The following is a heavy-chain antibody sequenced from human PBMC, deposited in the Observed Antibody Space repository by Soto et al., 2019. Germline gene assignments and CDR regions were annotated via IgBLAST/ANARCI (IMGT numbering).Heavy chain of an antibody. D-gene: IGHD3-10*01. CDR2: IYSSETT. Sequence: QVQLQESGPGLVKPSQTLSLTCTGSGGSLSSGGYYWTWIRQRPGKGMEWLGYIYSSETTYYNPSLKTRAAIPVYTYKNQFSLKLTSVTAADTGVYYCARDRQILDDYGSGSGGTDVWGRGTTVTVAS. CDR3: ARDRQILDDYGSGSGGTDV. J-gene: IGHJ6*02. CDR1: GGSLSSGGYY. V-gene: IGHV4-31*03.